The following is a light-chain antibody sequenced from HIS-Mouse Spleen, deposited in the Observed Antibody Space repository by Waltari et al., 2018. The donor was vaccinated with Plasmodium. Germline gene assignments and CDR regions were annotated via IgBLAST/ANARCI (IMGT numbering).Light chain of an antibody. Sequence: SSELTQDPAVSVALGQTVRITCQGDRLRRYYASWYQQKPGQAPVLGIHGKNNRPSGIPDRFSGSSSGNTASLTITGAQAEDEADYYCNSRDSSGNHQVFGGGTKLTVL. J-gene: IGLJ3*02. V-gene: IGLV3-19*01. CDR1: RLRRYY. CDR3: NSRDSSGNHQV. CDR2: GKN.